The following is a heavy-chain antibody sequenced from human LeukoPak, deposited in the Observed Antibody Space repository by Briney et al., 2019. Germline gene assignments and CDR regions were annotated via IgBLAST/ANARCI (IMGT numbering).Heavy chain of an antibody. Sequence: ASVKVSCKASGYTFTSYDINWVRQATGQGLEWMGWMNPNSGNTGYAQKFQGRVTMTRNTSISTAYMELSSLRSEDTAVYYCARGPGGSSWYEDNWFDPWGQGTLVTVSS. V-gene: IGHV1-8*01. CDR3: ARGPGGSSWYEDNWFDP. CDR2: MNPNSGNT. J-gene: IGHJ5*02. CDR1: GYTFTSYD. D-gene: IGHD6-13*01.